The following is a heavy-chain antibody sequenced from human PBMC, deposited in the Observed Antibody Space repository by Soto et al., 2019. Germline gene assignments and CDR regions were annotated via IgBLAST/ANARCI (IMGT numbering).Heavy chain of an antibody. CDR3: AKDGSLGMGAFDI. J-gene: IGHJ3*02. CDR1: GFTFSSYA. CDR2: ISGSGGST. Sequence: GGSLRLSCAASGFTFSSYAMSWVRQAPGKGLEWVSAISGSGGSTYYAASVKGRFTISRDNSKNTLYLQMNSLRAEDTAVYYCAKDGSLGMGAFDIWGQGTMVTVSS. V-gene: IGHV3-23*01. D-gene: IGHD7-27*01.